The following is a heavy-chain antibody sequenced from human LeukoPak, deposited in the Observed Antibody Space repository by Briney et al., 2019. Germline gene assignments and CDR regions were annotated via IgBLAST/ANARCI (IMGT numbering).Heavy chain of an antibody. Sequence: GGSLRLSCAASEFTFSSYNMNWVRQAPGKGLEWVSSISSSSNYIYYADSVKGRFTISRDNAKNSLYLQMNSLRAEDTAVYYCAREPFWSGYYSNLHFDYWGQGTLVTVSS. CDR1: EFTFSSYN. V-gene: IGHV3-21*01. CDR3: AREPFWSGYYSNLHFDY. D-gene: IGHD3-3*01. J-gene: IGHJ4*02. CDR2: ISSSSNYI.